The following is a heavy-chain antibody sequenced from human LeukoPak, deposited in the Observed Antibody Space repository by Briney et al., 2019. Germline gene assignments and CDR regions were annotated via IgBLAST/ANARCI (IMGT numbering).Heavy chain of an antibody. CDR1: GGTFSSYA. D-gene: IGHD5-24*01. Sequence: SVKVSCKASGGTFSSYAISWVRQAPGQGLEWMGGIIPIFGTANYAQKFQGRVTITTDESTSTAYVELSSLRSEDTAVYYCARDFRGPEAFDIWGQGTMVTVSS. CDR2: IIPIFGTA. CDR3: ARDFRGPEAFDI. V-gene: IGHV1-69*05. J-gene: IGHJ3*02.